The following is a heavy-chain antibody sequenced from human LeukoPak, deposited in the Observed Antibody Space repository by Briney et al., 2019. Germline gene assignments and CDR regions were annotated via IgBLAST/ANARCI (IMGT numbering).Heavy chain of an antibody. D-gene: IGHD6-19*01. CDR3: ASDRGAVAGLFDY. CDR2: IIPIFGTA. CDR1: GGTFSSYA. Sequence: ASVKVSCKASGGTFSSYAISWVRQAPGQGLEWMGGIIPIFGTANYAQKFQGRVTITADESTSTAYMELSSLRSEDTAVYYCASDRGAVAGLFDYWGQGTLVTVSS. J-gene: IGHJ4*02. V-gene: IGHV1-69*13.